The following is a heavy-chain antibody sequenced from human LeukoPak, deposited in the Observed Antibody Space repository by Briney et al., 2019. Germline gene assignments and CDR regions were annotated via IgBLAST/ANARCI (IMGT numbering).Heavy chain of an antibody. Sequence: ASVKVSCKASGGTFSSYAISWVRQAPGQGLEWMGGIIPIFGTANYAQKFQGRVTMTRDVSTNTVYMELSSLISEDTAVYYCARELHATYFFDYWGQGTLVTVSS. V-gene: IGHV1-69*05. D-gene: IGHD3-10*01. CDR3: ARELHATYFFDY. CDR1: GGTFSSYA. J-gene: IGHJ4*02. CDR2: IIPIFGTA.